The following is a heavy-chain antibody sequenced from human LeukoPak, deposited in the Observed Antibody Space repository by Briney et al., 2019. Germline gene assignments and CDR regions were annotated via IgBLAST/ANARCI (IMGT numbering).Heavy chain of an antibody. J-gene: IGHJ4*02. CDR2: INSDGTSK. D-gene: IGHD6-19*01. CDR1: GFTFSCYW. V-gene: IGHV3-74*01. CDR3: ARGPPYNSGCADY. Sequence: GGSLRLSCVASGFTFSCYWMHWGRQAPGKGLVWISRINSDGTSKNYAGSVKGRFTISRDNARNTLYLQMNRLRAEDTAVYYCARGPPYNSGCADYWGQGNLVTVSS.